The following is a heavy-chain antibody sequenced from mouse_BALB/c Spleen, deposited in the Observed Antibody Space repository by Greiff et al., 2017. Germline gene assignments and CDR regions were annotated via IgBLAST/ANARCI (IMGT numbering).Heavy chain of an antibody. V-gene: IGHV5-15*02. D-gene: IGHD1-2*01. CDR3: AREAHTTATRDYAMDY. CDR2: ISNLAYSI. CDR1: GFTFSDYG. J-gene: IGHJ4*01. Sequence: EVKLMESGGGLVQPGGSRKLSCAASGFTFSDYGMAWVRQAPGKGPEWVAFISNLAYSIYYADTVTGRFTISRENAKNTLYLEMSSLRSEDTAMYYCAREAHTTATRDYAMDYWGQGTSVTVSS.